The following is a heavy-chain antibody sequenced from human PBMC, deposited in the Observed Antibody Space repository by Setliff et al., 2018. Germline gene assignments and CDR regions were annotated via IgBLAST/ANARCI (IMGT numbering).Heavy chain of an antibody. Sequence: SGPTCDPTQTLTLTCSFSGFSLRSSGMAVGWIRQPTGKALEWLALIYWDDVKRYSPFLKNRLTITQDTSKNQVVLTLTNMDPVDTATYYCAHRGGDGADSLDYFDVWGQGTLVTVSS. D-gene: IGHD3-10*01. CDR2: IYWDDVK. CDR3: AHRGGDGADSLDYFDV. J-gene: IGHJ4*02. CDR1: GFSLRSSGMA. V-gene: IGHV2-5*02.